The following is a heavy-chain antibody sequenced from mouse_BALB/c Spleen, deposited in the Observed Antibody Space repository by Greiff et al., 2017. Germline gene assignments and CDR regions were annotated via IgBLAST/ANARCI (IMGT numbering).Heavy chain of an antibody. CDR1: GYTFTSYW. J-gene: IGHJ1*01. D-gene: IGHD1-1*01. Sequence: QVQLQQPGAELVKPGAPVKLSCKASGYTFTSYWMNWVKQRPGRGLEWIGRIDPSDSETHYNQKFKDKATLTVDKSSSTAYIQLSSLTSEDSAVYYCAKDNYGSSYWYFDVWGAGTTGTVAS. CDR2: IDPSDSET. CDR3: AKDNYGSSYWYFDV. V-gene: IGHV1-69*02.